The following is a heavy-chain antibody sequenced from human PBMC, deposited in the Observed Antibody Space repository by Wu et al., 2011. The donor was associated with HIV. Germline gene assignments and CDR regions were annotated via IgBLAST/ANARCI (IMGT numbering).Heavy chain of an antibody. J-gene: IGHJ4*02. CDR3: VSGPQAGSYRGVFHF. Sequence: VQLVQSGAEVKKPGESLKISCKGSGYSFSSYWIGWVRQVPGKGLEWMGILYPADSDPTYRPSFQGQVTISADKSINTAYLQWSSLKASDTAMYYCVSGPQAGSYRGVFHFWGQGTLVTVSS. D-gene: IGHD1-26*01. CDR1: GYSFSSYW. CDR2: LYPADSDP. V-gene: IGHV5-51*03.